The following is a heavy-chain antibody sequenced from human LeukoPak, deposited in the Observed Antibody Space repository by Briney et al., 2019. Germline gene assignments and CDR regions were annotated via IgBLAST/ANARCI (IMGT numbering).Heavy chain of an antibody. Sequence: GGSLRLSCAASGFTFTSYAMSWVRQAPGKGLEWVSAISGSGGSTYYADSVKGRFTISRDNSKNTLYLQMNSLRAEDTAVYYCAKDSYVWGSYRYWFDYWGQGTLVTVSS. D-gene: IGHD3-16*02. V-gene: IGHV3-23*01. CDR1: GFTFTSYA. J-gene: IGHJ4*02. CDR3: AKDSYVWGSYRYWFDY. CDR2: ISGSGGST.